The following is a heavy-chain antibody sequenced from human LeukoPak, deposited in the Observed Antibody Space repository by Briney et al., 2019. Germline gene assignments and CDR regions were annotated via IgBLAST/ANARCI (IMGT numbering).Heavy chain of an antibody. D-gene: IGHD6-13*01. V-gene: IGHV4-39*01. CDR1: GGSISSSSYY. J-gene: IGHJ4*02. Sequence: PSETLSLTCTVSGGSISSSSYYWGWLRQPPGKGLEWIGSIYYSGSTYYNPSLKSRVTISVDTSKNQFSLKLSSVTAADTAVYYCARRAAAGSPRSWGRTSDYWGQGTLVTVSS. CDR3: ARRAAAGSPRSWGRTSDY. CDR2: IYYSGST.